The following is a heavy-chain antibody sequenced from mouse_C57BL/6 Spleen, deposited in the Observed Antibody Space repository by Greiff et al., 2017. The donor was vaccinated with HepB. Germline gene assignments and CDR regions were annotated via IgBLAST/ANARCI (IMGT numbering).Heavy chain of an antibody. CDR3: ARLDYDVRAMDY. CDR1: GFTFSDYG. V-gene: IGHV5-17*01. J-gene: IGHJ4*01. Sequence: EVNVVESGGGLVKPGGSLKLSCAASGFTFSDYGMHWVRQAPEKGLEWVAYISSGSSTIYYADTVKGRFTISRDNAKNTLFLQMTSLRSEDTAMYYCARLDYDVRAMDYWGQGTSVTVSS. CDR2: ISSGSSTI. D-gene: IGHD2-4*01.